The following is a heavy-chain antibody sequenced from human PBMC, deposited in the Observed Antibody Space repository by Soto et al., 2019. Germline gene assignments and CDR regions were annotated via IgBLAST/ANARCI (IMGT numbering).Heavy chain of an antibody. CDR2: IWYDRSNK. J-gene: IGHJ2*01. CDR3: AASTLGDYWYFAL. D-gene: IGHD2-21*01. V-gene: IGHV3-33*08. CDR1: GFTFSSYG. Sequence: QVQLVESGGGVVQPGRSLRLSCAASGFTFSSYGMHWVRQAPGKGLEWVAVIWYDRSNKYYADSVKGRFTISRDNSKHTRYLHMNSLRAEDTAVYYCAASTLGDYWYFALWGSGSLVTVSS.